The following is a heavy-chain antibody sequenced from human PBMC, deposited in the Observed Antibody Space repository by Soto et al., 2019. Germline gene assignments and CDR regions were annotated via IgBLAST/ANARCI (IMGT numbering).Heavy chain of an antibody. CDR2: IYYSGST. D-gene: IGHD3-10*01. CDR3: ASEIYGSGSSHFVVY. CDR1: GGSISSSSYY. Sequence: SETLSLTCTVSGGSISSSSYYWGWIRQPPGKGLEWIGSIYYSGSTYYNPSLKSRVTISVDTSKNQFSLKLSSVTAADTAVYYCASEIYGSGSSHFVVYWGQGTLVTVSS. V-gene: IGHV4-39*01. J-gene: IGHJ4*02.